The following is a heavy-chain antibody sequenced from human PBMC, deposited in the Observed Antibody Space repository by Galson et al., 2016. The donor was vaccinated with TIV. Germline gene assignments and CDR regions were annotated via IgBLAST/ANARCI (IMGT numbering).Heavy chain of an antibody. J-gene: IGHJ4*02. V-gene: IGHV4-34*01. CDR2: INHRAIT. Sequence: LSLTCAVYGGSLSGYYWSWIRQPPGKGLEWIGEINHRAITNYNPSLKSRVAISVDTSKNQFSLKVSSVTAADTAVYYCARYSNDEGDAYGFAYWGQGTLVTVSS. D-gene: IGHD1-1*01. CDR1: GGSLSGYY. CDR3: ARYSNDEGDAYGFAY.